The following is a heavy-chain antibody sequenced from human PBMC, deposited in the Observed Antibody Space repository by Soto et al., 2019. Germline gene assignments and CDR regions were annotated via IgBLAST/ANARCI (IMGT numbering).Heavy chain of an antibody. V-gene: IGHV4-61*01. J-gene: IGHJ6*02. CDR3: ARENGVYGMDV. CDR1: GGSVSTGSYY. Sequence: QVQLQESGPGLVKPSETLSLTCTVSGGSVSTGSYYWSWIRQPPGKGLEWIGYIYYSGSTNYNPSLKIRGTISVDTSKNQCSLKLSSVTAADTAVYYCARENGVYGMDVWGQGTTVTVSS. CDR2: IYYSGST. D-gene: IGHD4-17*01.